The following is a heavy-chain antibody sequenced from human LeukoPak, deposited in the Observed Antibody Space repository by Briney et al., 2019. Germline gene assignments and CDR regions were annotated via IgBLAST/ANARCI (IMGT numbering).Heavy chain of an antibody. D-gene: IGHD3-10*01. V-gene: IGHV4-59*12. J-gene: IGHJ3*02. CDR2: IYYTGST. CDR3: ARSGSGSYAFDI. Sequence: PSETLSLTCTVSGASMSDYCWSWIRQPPGKGLEWIGYIYYTGSTNYNPSLKSRVTMSVDTSKNQFSLKLSSVTAADTAVYYCARSGSGSYAFDIWGQGTMVTVSS. CDR1: GASMSDYC.